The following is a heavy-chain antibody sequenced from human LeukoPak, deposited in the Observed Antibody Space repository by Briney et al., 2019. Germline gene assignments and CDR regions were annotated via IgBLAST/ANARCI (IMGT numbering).Heavy chain of an antibody. Sequence: PGGSLRLSCAASGFTFDDYAMHWVRQAPGKGLEWVSGISWNSGSIGYADSVKGRFTISRDNAKNSLYLQMNSLRAEDTAVYYCAKDRIYNWNDLNWFDPWGQGTLVTVSS. V-gene: IGHV3-9*01. CDR1: GFTFDDYA. CDR2: ISWNSGSI. D-gene: IGHD1-1*01. J-gene: IGHJ5*02. CDR3: AKDRIYNWNDLNWFDP.